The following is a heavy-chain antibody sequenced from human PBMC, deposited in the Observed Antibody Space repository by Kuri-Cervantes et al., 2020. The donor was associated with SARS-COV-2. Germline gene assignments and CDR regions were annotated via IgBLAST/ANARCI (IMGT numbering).Heavy chain of an antibody. J-gene: IGHJ3*02. Sequence: ASVKVSCKASGYTFTGNHLHWVRQAPGQGLEWMGWINPNSGGTNYAQKFQGWVTMTRDTSISTVYMELSRLRSDDTAVYYCARSTAFRRLVVISQGGAFDIWGQGTMVTVSS. V-gene: IGHV1-2*04. CDR2: INPNSGGT. D-gene: IGHD3-22*01. CDR3: ARSTAFRRLVVISQGGAFDI. CDR1: GYTFTGNH.